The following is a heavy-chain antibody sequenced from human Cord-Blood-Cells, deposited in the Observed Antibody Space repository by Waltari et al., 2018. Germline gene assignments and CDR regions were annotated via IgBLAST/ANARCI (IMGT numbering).Heavy chain of an antibody. J-gene: IGHJ3*02. CDR3: ASPTVVTPDAFDI. D-gene: IGHD4-17*01. CDR2: IHPIFGTA. Sequence: QVQLVQSGAEVKTPGSSVKVSCQASGGTFSRYATRWLLQAPGQGLECRGGIHPIFGTANYAQKFQGRVTINADKSTSTAYMELSSLRSEDTAVYYCASPTVVTPDAFDIWGQGTMVTVSS. CDR1: GGTFSRYA. V-gene: IGHV1-69*06.